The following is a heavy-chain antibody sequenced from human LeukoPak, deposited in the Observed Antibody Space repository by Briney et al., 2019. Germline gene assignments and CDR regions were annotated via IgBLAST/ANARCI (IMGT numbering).Heavy chain of an antibody. D-gene: IGHD6-19*01. J-gene: IGHJ5*02. CDR3: ARDSALAGVNWFDP. CDR2: ISYDGSNK. Sequence: PGGSLRLSCAASGFTFSSYAMHWVRQAPGRGLEWVAVISYDGSNKYYADSVKGRFTISRDNSKNTLYLQMNSLRAEDTAVYYCARDSALAGVNWFDPWGQGTLVTVSS. V-gene: IGHV3-30*04. CDR1: GFTFSSYA.